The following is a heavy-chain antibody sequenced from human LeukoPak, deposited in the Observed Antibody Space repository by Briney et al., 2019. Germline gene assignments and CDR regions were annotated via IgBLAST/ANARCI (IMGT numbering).Heavy chain of an antibody. J-gene: IGHJ4*02. CDR3: ARDLSLAAPPVSYFDY. V-gene: IGHV3-74*01. D-gene: IGHD6-6*01. Sequence: GGSLRLSCAASGFTFSSYWIHWVRQAPGKGLVWVSRINSDGSSTSYADSVKGRFTISRDNAKNTLYLQMNSLRAEDTAVYYCARDLSLAAPPVSYFDYWGQGTLVTVSS. CDR1: GFTFSSYW. CDR2: INSDGSST.